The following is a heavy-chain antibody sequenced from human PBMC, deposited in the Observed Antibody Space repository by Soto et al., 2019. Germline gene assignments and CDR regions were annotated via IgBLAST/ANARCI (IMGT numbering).Heavy chain of an antibody. J-gene: IGHJ6*04. D-gene: IGHD3-10*01. Sequence: SETLSLTCTVSGGSISSGGYYWSWIRQHPGKGLEWIGYIYYSGSTYYNPSLKSRVTISVDTSKNQFSLKLSSVTAADTAVYYCATTGRVYYYYGMDVWGKGTTVTVS. CDR3: ATTGRVYYYYGMDV. V-gene: IGHV4-31*02. CDR2: IYYSGST. CDR1: GGSISSGGYY.